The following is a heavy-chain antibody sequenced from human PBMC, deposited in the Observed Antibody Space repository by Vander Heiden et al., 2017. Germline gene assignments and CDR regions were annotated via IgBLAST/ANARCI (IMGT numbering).Heavy chain of an antibody. Sequence: QVQLVQSGAEVTQPGSSVKVSCKASGGTFSSYAISWVRQAPGQGLEWMGGIIPIFGTANYAQKFQGRVTITADESTSTAYMELSSLRSEDTAVYYCARGHCSSTSCPIIYYGMDVWGQGTTVTVSS. D-gene: IGHD2-2*01. J-gene: IGHJ6*02. V-gene: IGHV1-69*01. CDR3: ARGHCSSTSCPIIYYGMDV. CDR1: GGTFSSYA. CDR2: IIPIFGTA.